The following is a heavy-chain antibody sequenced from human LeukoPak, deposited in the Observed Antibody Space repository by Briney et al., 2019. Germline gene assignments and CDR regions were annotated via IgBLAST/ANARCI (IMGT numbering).Heavy chain of an antibody. CDR1: GGSISSGGYY. Sequence: PSQTLSLTCTVSGGSISSGGYYWSWIRQHPGKGLEWIGYIYYSGSTYYNPSLKSRVTISVDTSKNQFSLKLSSVTAADTAVYYCARVVLGIPPGYDYWGQGTLVTVSS. CDR3: ARVVLGIPPGYDY. J-gene: IGHJ4*02. CDR2: IYYSGST. D-gene: IGHD2-21*01. V-gene: IGHV4-31*03.